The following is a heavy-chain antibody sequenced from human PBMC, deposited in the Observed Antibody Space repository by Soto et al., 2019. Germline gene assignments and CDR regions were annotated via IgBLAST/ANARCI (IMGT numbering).Heavy chain of an antibody. Sequence: QLQLQESGPGLVKPSETLSLTCTVSGGSISSSSYYWGWIRQPPGKGLEWIGSIYYSGSTYYNPSLKSRVTISADTSKTQFSLKLSSVTAADTAVYYCARLYYDSSGYYYALAFDIWGQGTMVTVSS. CDR1: GGSISSSSYY. V-gene: IGHV4-39*01. CDR2: IYYSGST. CDR3: ARLYYDSSGYYYALAFDI. J-gene: IGHJ3*02. D-gene: IGHD3-22*01.